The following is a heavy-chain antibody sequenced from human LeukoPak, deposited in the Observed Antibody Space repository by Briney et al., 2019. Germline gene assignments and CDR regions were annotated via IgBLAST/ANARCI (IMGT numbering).Heavy chain of an antibody. CDR2: IYPGDSDT. CDR3: ATLPYYDSSGYLDY. CDR1: GYSFTSYW. V-gene: IGHV5-51*01. Sequence: GESLQISCKGSGYSFTSYWHGWVRQMPGKGLEWMGIIYPGDSDTRYSPSFQGQVTISADKSISTAYLQWSSLKASDTAMYYCATLPYYDSSGYLDYWGQGTLVTVSS. J-gene: IGHJ4*02. D-gene: IGHD3-22*01.